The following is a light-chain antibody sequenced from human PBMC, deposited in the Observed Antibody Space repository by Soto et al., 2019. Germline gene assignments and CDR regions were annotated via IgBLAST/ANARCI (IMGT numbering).Light chain of an antibody. CDR1: SGDVGRYDS. CDR3: SSYTTNRTPV. V-gene: IGLV2-14*01. J-gene: IGLJ2*01. Sequence: QSSLTQPASVSGSPGQSLTISCTGTSGDVGRYDSVSWYKHRPGKVPELIIFSDRFSGSKSGNTAFLTISGLQAEDEADYYCSSYTTNRTPVFGGGTKVTVL.